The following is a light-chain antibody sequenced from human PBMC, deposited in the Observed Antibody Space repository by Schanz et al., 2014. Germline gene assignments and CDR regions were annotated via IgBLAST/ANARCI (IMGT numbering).Light chain of an antibody. J-gene: IGKJ1*01. CDR3: QQYGSSPGT. V-gene: IGKV3-20*01. Sequence: EIVLTQSPGTLSLSPGDRATLSCRASQSVSSSYLAWYQQKPGQAPRLLIYGASSRATGIADRFSGSGSRTDLTLTISRLEPEDFAVYYCQQYGSSPGTFGQGTKVEMK. CDR2: GAS. CDR1: QSVSSSY.